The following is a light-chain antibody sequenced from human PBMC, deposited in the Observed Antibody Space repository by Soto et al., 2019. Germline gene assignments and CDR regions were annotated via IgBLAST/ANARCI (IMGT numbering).Light chain of an antibody. CDR1: SSNIGSNT. V-gene: IGLV1-44*01. Sequence: QSVLTQPPSASGTPGQRVAISCSGSSSNIGSNTITWYQQLPGTAPKLLIYSNDHRPSGVPGRFSGSKSGASASLAIIGLQCEDEADYHCAAWDDSLNGWVFGGGTKLTVL. CDR2: SND. J-gene: IGLJ3*02. CDR3: AAWDDSLNGWV.